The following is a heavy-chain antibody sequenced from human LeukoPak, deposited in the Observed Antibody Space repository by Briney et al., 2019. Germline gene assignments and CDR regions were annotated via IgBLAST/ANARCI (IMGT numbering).Heavy chain of an antibody. CDR1: GFTFGDYA. Sequence: GGSLRLSCATSGFTFGDYAMSWVRQAPGKGLEWVSAISGSGGSTYYADSLKGRFTISRDNSKNTLYLQMNSLRDEDTAVYYCAELGITMIGGVWGKGTTVTISS. CDR2: ISGSGGST. D-gene: IGHD3-10*02. J-gene: IGHJ6*04. CDR3: AELGITMIGGV. V-gene: IGHV3-23*01.